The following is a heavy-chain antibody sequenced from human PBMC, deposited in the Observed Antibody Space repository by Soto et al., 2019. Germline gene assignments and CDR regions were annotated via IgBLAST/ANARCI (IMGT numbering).Heavy chain of an antibody. D-gene: IGHD3-22*01. V-gene: IGHV5-51*01. CDR3: AFRGYYDSSGYYGMDV. Sequence: GESLKISCKGSGYSFTSYWIGWVRQMPGKGLEWMGIIYPGDSDTRYSPSFQGQVTISADKSISTAYLQWSSLKASDTAMYYCAFRGYYDSSGYYGMDVWGQGTTVTVSS. CDR2: IYPGDSDT. J-gene: IGHJ6*02. CDR1: GYSFTSYW.